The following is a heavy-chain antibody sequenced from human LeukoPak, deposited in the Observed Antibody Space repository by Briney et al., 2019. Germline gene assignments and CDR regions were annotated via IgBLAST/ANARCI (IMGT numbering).Heavy chain of an antibody. V-gene: IGHV1-8*03. J-gene: IGHJ3*02. CDR3: ARIGTAPGDPAAFDI. CDR2: MNPNSGNT. D-gene: IGHD7-27*01. Sequence: ASVKVSCTASGYTFTSYDTNWVRQATGQGLEWMGWMNPNSGNTGYAQKFQGRVTITRNTSISTAYMELSSLRSEDTAVYYCARIGTAPGDPAAFDIWGQGTMVTVSS. CDR1: GYTFTSYD.